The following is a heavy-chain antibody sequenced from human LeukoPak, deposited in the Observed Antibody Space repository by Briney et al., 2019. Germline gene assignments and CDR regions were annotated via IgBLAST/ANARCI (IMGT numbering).Heavy chain of an antibody. CDR2: IIPIFGTA. V-gene: IGHV1-69*13. J-gene: IGHJ4*02. CDR1: GGTLSSYA. Sequence: ASVKVSRKASGGTLSSYAISWVRQAPGQGLEWMGGIIPIFGTANYAQKFQGRVTITADESTSTAYMELSSLRSEDTAVYYCARSKDLRLDDIYYWGQGTLVTVSS. D-gene: IGHD3-9*01. CDR3: ARSKDLRLDDIYY.